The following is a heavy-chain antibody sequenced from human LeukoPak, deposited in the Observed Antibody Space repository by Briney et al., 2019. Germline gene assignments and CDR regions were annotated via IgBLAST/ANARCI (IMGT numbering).Heavy chain of an antibody. CDR1: GFTFSSYA. CDR3: AKTGYCSSASCGGFDY. V-gene: IGHV3-23*01. CDR2: ISGSGGST. Sequence: GGSLRLSCAAAGFTFSSYAMNWVRQAPGKGLEWVSVISGSGGSTYYADSVKGRFTISRDNSKNTLYLQMNSLRAEDTAVYYCAKTGYCSSASCGGFDYWGQRTLVTVSS. J-gene: IGHJ4*02. D-gene: IGHD2-2*01.